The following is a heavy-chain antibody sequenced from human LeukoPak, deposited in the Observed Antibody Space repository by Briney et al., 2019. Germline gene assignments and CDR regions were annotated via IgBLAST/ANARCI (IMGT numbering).Heavy chain of an antibody. CDR1: GGSISSSNW. Sequence: RPSGTLSLTCAVSGGSISSSNWWSWVRQPPGKGLEWIGEIYHSGSTNYNPSLKSRVTISVDKSKNQFSLKLSSVTAADTAVYYCARGVRRIQLWLSRGRTTNFDYWGQGTLVTVSS. D-gene: IGHD5-18*01. CDR2: IYHSGST. J-gene: IGHJ4*02. V-gene: IGHV4-4*02. CDR3: ARGVRRIQLWLSRGRTTNFDY.